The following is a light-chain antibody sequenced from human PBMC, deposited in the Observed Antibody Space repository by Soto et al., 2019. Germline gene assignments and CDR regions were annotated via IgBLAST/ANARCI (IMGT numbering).Light chain of an antibody. J-gene: IGLJ1*01. Sequence: QSVLTQPASVSASPGQSITISCTGTSSAVGGSNFVSWYQQHPGKPPKLIIYDVATRPSGVSNRFSGSEAGSTDSPIISRLQTEVEAYYYCVSFTSSTTYVFGSGTKVSVL. CDR3: VSFTSSTTYV. V-gene: IGLV2-14*03. CDR2: DVA. CDR1: SSAVGGSNF.